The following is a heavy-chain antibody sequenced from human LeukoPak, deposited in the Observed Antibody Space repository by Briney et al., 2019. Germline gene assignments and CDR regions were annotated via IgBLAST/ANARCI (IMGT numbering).Heavy chain of an antibody. D-gene: IGHD6-19*01. CDR1: GFTFTNYG. J-gene: IGHJ5*02. CDR2: ISAYNGDT. CDR3: ARDPSNTSGWKTWFDP. Sequence: ASVKVSCKTSGFTFTNYGISWVRQAPGQGLEWMGWISAYNGDTNYAQKFQGRVTMTTDTSTTTAFMELRSLRSDDTAVYYCARDPSNTSGWKTWFDPWGQGTLATVSS. V-gene: IGHV1-18*01.